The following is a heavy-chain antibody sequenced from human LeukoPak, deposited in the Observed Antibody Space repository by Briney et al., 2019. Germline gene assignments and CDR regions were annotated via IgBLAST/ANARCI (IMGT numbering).Heavy chain of an antibody. CDR3: ARDPTGTTYNWFDP. Sequence: EASVKVSCKASGYTFTDYYLHWVRQAPGQGLEWMGWINPNSGGTHYAQKFQGRVTMTRDTSISTAYVELSRLRSEDTAVYYCARDPTGTTYNWFDPWGQGTLVTVSS. CDR2: INPNSGGT. J-gene: IGHJ5*02. V-gene: IGHV1-2*02. D-gene: IGHD1-7*01. CDR1: GYTFTDYY.